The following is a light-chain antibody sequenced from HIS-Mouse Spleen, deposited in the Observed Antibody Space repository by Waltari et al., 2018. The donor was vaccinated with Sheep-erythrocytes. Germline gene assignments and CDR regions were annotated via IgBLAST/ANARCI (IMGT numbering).Light chain of an antibody. V-gene: IGLV2-11*01. CDR1: SRDVGGYNY. J-gene: IGLJ1*01. CDR2: DVS. Sequence: QSALTQPRSVSGSPGQSVTLSCTGTSRDVGGYNYVSWYQQHPGKAPKPMIYDVSKRPSGVPDRFSGSKSGNTASLTISGLQAEDEADYYCCSYAGSYNHVFATGTKVTVL. CDR3: CSYAGSYNHV.